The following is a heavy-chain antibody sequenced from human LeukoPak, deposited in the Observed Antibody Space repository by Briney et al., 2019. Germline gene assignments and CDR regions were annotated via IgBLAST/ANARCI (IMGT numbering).Heavy chain of an antibody. CDR3: ARESPQLSSFDY. D-gene: IGHD2-2*01. CDR2: ISSSSSYI. V-gene: IGHV3-21*01. J-gene: IGHJ4*02. CDR1: GFTFSSYS. Sequence: GGSLRLSCAASGFTFSSYSMNWVRQAPGQRLEWVSSISSSSSYIFYAESVKARFTISRDKAMNSLYLRMNSLRAEDTAVYYCARESPQLSSFDYWGQGTLVTVSS.